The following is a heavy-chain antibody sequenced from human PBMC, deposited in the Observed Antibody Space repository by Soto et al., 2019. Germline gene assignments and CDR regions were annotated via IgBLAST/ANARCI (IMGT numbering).Heavy chain of an antibody. J-gene: IGHJ4*02. Sequence: ASVKVSCKASGYTFTSYGISWVRQAPGQGLEWMGWISAYNGNTNYAQKFQGRVTMTRDTSISTAYMELSRLRSDDTAVYYCASSTVTPGDLDSWGQGTLVTVSS. CDR1: GYTFTSYG. V-gene: IGHV1-18*04. D-gene: IGHD4-4*01. CDR3: ASSTVTPGDLDS. CDR2: ISAYNGNT.